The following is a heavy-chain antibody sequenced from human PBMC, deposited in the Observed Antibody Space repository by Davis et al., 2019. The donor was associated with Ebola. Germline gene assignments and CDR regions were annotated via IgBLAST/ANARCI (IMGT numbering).Heavy chain of an antibody. CDR2: INPNSGGT. J-gene: IGHJ6*02. V-gene: IGHV1-2*04. D-gene: IGHD1-1*01. Sequence: AASVKVSCKASGYTFTSYYMHWVRQAPGQGLEWMGWINPNSGGTNYAQKFQGWVTMTRDTSISTAYMELSRLRSDDTAVYYCARGGTTGGRYYGMDVWGQGTTVTVSS. CDR3: ARGGTTGGRYYGMDV. CDR1: GYTFTSYY.